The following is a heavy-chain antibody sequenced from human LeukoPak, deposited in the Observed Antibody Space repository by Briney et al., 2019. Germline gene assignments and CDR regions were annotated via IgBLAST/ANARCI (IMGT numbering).Heavy chain of an antibody. V-gene: IGHV4-59*06. CDR3: ARGDLYSSSWSD. Sequence: SETLSLTCTVSGGSISSYYWSWIRQPAGKGLEWIGYIYYSGSTYYNPSLKSRVTISVDTSKNQFSLKLSSVTAADTAVYYCARGDLYSSSWSDWGQGTLVTVSS. J-gene: IGHJ4*02. CDR1: GGSISSYY. CDR2: IYYSGST. D-gene: IGHD6-13*01.